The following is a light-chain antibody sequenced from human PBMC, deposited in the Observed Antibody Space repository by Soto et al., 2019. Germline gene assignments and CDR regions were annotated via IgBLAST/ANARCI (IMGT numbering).Light chain of an antibody. Sequence: EILLAQSPITLCQSPAERATLSCIASQAIGDTLAWYQHKPGQAPRLLIYDTSTWATGVPSRFSGSRSGAEFTLTINSLQSEDFAVYYCQPYNNWPLTFGGGTKVDIK. J-gene: IGKJ4*01. CDR3: QPYNNWPLT. V-gene: IGKV3-15*01. CDR1: QAIGDT. CDR2: DTS.